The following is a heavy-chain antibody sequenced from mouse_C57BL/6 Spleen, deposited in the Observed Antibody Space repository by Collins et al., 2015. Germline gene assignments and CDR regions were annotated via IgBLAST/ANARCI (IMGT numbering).Heavy chain of an antibody. D-gene: IGHD2-14*01. V-gene: IGHV9-2-1*01. J-gene: IGHJ3*01. Sequence: QIQLVQSGPELKKPGETVKISCKASGYTFTDYSMHWVKQAPGKGLKWMGWINTETGEPTYADDFKGRFAFSLETSASIAYLQINNLKNEDTATYFCATYYRYWFAYWGQGTLVTVSA. CDR2: INTETGEP. CDR3: ATYYRYWFAY. CDR1: GYTFTDYS.